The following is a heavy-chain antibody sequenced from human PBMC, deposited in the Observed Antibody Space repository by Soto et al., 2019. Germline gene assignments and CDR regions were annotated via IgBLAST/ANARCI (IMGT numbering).Heavy chain of an antibody. D-gene: IGHD3-10*01. V-gene: IGHV5-10-1*01. Sequence: PGESLKISCKGSGYSFTSYWISWVRQMPGKGLEWMGRIDPSDSYTNYSPSFQGHVTISADKSISTAYLQWSSLKASDTAMYYCARPDYDSGNTYYYYGMDVWGQGTTVTVS. CDR3: ARPDYDSGNTYYYYGMDV. CDR2: IDPSDSYT. CDR1: GYSFTSYW. J-gene: IGHJ6*02.